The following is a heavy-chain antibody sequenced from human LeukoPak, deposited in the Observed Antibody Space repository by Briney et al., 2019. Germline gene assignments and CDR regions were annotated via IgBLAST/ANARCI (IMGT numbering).Heavy chain of an antibody. J-gene: IGHJ4*02. D-gene: IGHD4-17*01. V-gene: IGHV3-33*01. Sequence: GSLRLSCAASGFTFSSFGMHWVRQGPGKGLEWVAVIWYDGSNKYYADSVKGRFTISRDNSKKALYLQMNSLRVEDTAVYYCARDYGDYGGYFDYWGQGTLVTVSA. CDR2: IWYDGSNK. CDR3: ARDYGDYGGYFDY. CDR1: GFTFSSFG.